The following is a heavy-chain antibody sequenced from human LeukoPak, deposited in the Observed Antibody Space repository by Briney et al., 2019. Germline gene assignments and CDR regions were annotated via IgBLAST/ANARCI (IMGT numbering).Heavy chain of an antibody. J-gene: IGHJ5*02. Sequence: GASVKVSCKASGYTFTSYGISWVRQAPGQGLEWMGWISAYNGKTVYAQNLQGRVTMTTDTSTNTVYMELRGLRSDDTAVYYCARGAPLSGSGPWGQGTLVTVSS. V-gene: IGHV1-18*01. CDR2: ISAYNGKT. CDR3: ARGAPLSGSGP. D-gene: IGHD3-10*01. CDR1: GYTFTSYG.